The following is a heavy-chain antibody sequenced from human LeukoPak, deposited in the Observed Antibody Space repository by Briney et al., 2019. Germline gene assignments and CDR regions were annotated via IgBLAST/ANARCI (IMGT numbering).Heavy chain of an antibody. CDR2: IIPIFGTA. D-gene: IGHD5-12*01. J-gene: IGHJ4*02. Sequence: SVKVSCKASGGTFSSYAISWVRQAPGQGLEWMGGIIPIFGTANYAQKFQGRVTITADESTSTAYMELSSLRSEDTAVYYCAKASGGYSGYDASGTLLGYFDYWGQGTLVTVSS. CDR1: GGTFSSYA. V-gene: IGHV1-69*13. CDR3: AKASGGYSGYDASGTLLGYFDY.